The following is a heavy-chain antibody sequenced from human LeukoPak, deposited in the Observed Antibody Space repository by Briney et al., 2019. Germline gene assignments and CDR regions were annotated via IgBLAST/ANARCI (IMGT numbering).Heavy chain of an antibody. V-gene: IGHV4-38-2*02. CDR3: AGGGLDVDTAMVGAVGAFDI. Sequence: SETLSLTCTVSGYSISSGYYWGWIRQPPGKGLEWIGSIYYSGSTYYNPSLKSRVTISVDTSKNQFSLKLSSVTAADTAVYYCAGGGLDVDTAMVGAVGAFDIWGQGTMVTVSS. D-gene: IGHD5-18*01. CDR1: GYSISSGYY. CDR2: IYYSGST. J-gene: IGHJ3*02.